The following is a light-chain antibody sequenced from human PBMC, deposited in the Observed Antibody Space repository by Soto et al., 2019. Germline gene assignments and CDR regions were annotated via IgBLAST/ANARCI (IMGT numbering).Light chain of an antibody. CDR3: QQYGSSLLT. V-gene: IGKV3-20*01. J-gene: IGKJ4*01. CDR2: AAS. CDR1: QSVSNNY. Sequence: EIVLTQSPCTLSLSPGQRATLSCRASQSVSNNYLAWYQQKPGQAPRFLIYAASSRATGIPDRFSGSGSGTDFTLTISRLEPEDFAVYYCQQYGSSLLTFGGGTKVDIK.